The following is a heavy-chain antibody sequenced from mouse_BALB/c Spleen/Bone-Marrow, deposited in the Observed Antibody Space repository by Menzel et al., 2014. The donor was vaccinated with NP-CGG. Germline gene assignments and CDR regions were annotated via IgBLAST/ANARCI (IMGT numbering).Heavy chain of an antibody. CDR2: IHYSGST. Sequence: DVKLQESGPVLVKPSQSLSLTCTVTAYSITSGYGCRLIRPSPGNTQERMGYIHYSGSTNYNPALKSRISITRDTSKSQFFLQMNSLNTEDTATYHCARERRSAARFADWGQGTLVTVSA. CDR3: ARERRSAARFAD. J-gene: IGHJ3*01. V-gene: IGHV3-1*02. D-gene: IGHD1-2*01. CDR1: AYSITSGYG.